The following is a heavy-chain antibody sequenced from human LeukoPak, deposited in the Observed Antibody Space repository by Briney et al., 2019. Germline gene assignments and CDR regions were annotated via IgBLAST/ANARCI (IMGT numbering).Heavy chain of an antibody. V-gene: IGHV3-30*04. CDR1: GFTFSSYA. D-gene: IGHD2/OR15-2a*01. Sequence: GGSLRLSCAASGFTFSSYAMHWVRQAPGKGLEWVAVISYDGSNKYYADSVKGRFTISRDNSKNTLYLQMNSLRAEDTAVYYCAKDISPSHYGMDVWGQGTTVTVSS. CDR2: ISYDGSNK. J-gene: IGHJ6*02. CDR3: AKDISPSHYGMDV.